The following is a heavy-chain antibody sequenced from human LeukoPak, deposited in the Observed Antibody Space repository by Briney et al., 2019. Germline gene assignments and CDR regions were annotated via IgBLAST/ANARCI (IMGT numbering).Heavy chain of an antibody. J-gene: IGHJ4*02. CDR1: GGTFSSYA. CDR3: ARGDSSGWSKYYFDY. V-gene: IGHV1-69*13. CDR2: IIPIFGTA. D-gene: IGHD6-19*01. Sequence: ASVNVSCKASGGTFSSYAISWVRQAPGQGLEWMGGIIPIFGTANYAQKFQGRVTITADESTSTAYMELSSLRSEDTAVYYCARGDSSGWSKYYFDYWGQGTLVTVSS.